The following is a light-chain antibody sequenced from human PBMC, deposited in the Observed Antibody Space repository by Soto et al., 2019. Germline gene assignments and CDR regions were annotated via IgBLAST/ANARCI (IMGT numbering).Light chain of an antibody. J-gene: IGKJ5*01. CDR1: QSVSSN. CDR2: GAS. Sequence: DIVMTQSPLSLPVMPGEPASISCRASQSVSSNLAWYQQKPGQAPRLLIYGASTRATGIPARFSGSGSGTEFTLTISSLQSEDFAVYYCQQYNNWPPITFGQGTRLEIK. CDR3: QQYNNWPPIT. V-gene: IGKV3-15*01.